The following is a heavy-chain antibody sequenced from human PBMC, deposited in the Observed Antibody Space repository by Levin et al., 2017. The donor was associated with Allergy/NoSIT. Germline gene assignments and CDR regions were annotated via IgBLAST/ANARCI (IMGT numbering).Heavy chain of an antibody. J-gene: IGHJ4*02. CDR2: MSNSGGST. Sequence: ASVKVSCTASGFTFSSYAMSWVRQAPGKGLEWVSGMSNSGGSTYYADSVKGRFTLSRDNSKNTLYLQMNSLRAEDTAIYYCAKDLYISGWYGGFDYWGQGTLVTVSS. CDR1: GFTFSSYA. CDR3: AKDLYISGWYGGFDY. D-gene: IGHD6-19*01. V-gene: IGHV3-23*01.